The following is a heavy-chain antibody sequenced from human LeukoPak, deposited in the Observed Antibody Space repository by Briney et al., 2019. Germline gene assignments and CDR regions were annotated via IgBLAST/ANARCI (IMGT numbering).Heavy chain of an antibody. D-gene: IGHD4-17*01. CDR1: GFTFSSYE. Sequence: QAGGSLRLSCAASGFTFSSYEMNWVRQAPGKGLEWVSYISSSGSTIYYADSVKGRFTISRDNAKNSLYLQMNSLRAEDTAVYYCARDRKDYGDNEGFDYWGQGTLVTVSS. V-gene: IGHV3-48*03. CDR3: ARDRKDYGDNEGFDY. CDR2: ISSSGSTI. J-gene: IGHJ4*02.